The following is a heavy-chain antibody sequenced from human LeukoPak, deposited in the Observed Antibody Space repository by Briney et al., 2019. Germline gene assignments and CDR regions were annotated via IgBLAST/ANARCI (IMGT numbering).Heavy chain of an antibody. CDR1: GFSFSSFS. V-gene: IGHV3-21*01. CDR3: AKDRYIAVVGSFDY. Sequence: GGSLRLSCAASGFSFSSFSMNWVRQAPGKGLEWVSSITSSNYKYYADSVKGRFTISRDNSKNTLYLQMNSLRAEDTAVYYCAKDRYIAVVGSFDYWGQGTLVTVSS. D-gene: IGHD6-19*01. CDR2: ITSSNYK. J-gene: IGHJ4*02.